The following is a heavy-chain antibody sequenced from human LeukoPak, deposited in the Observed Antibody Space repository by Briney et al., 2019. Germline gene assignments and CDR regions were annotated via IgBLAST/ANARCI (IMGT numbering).Heavy chain of an antibody. J-gene: IGHJ4*02. Sequence: PSETLSLTCTVSGGSITSTTYYWGWIRQPPGKGLEWIGSIYYSGSTYCNPSLKSRVTISGDTSKNQLSLKLSSVTAADTAVYYCARRRDSSSWYEEDYWGQGTLVTVSS. CDR1: GGSITSTTYY. CDR2: IYYSGST. CDR3: ARRRDSSSWYEEDY. D-gene: IGHD6-13*01. V-gene: IGHV4-39*01.